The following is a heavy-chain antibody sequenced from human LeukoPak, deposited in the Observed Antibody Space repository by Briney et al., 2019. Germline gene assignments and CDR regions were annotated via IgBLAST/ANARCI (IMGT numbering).Heavy chain of an antibody. CDR2: ISGSGGGT. CDR3: AKVEGWLQGEVDY. CDR1: GFTFSSYA. V-gene: IGHV3-23*01. D-gene: IGHD5-24*01. J-gene: IGHJ4*02. Sequence: SGGSLRLSCAASGFTFSSYAMSWVRQAPGKGLEWVSAISGSGGGTYYADSVKGRFTISRDNSKNTLYLQMNSLRAEDTAVYYCAKVEGWLQGEVDYWGQGTLVTVSS.